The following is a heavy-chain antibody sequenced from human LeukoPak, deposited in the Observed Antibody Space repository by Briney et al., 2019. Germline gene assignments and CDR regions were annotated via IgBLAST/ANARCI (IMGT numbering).Heavy chain of an antibody. CDR2: INHSGST. Sequence: SETLSFTCAVYGGSFSGYYWSWIRQPPGKGLEWIGEINHSGSTNYNPSLKSRVTISVDTSKNQFSLKLTSVTAADTAVYYCARGPYYYDSSGSFDYWGQGTLVTVSS. V-gene: IGHV4-34*01. CDR3: ARGPYYYDSSGSFDY. J-gene: IGHJ4*02. D-gene: IGHD3-22*01. CDR1: GGSFSGYY.